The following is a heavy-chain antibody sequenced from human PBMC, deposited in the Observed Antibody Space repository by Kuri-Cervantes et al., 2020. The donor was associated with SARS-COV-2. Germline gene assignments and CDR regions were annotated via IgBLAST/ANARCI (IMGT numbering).Heavy chain of an antibody. V-gene: IGHV3-53*01. D-gene: IGHD3-3*01. CDR3: AGPNYDFWSGYYTGNYYYYMDV. J-gene: IGHJ6*03. Sequence: AGCLSLSCADSGFTDSSNYMSWVRQAPGKGLEWVSVIYSGGSTYYADSVKGRFTISRDNSKNTLYLQMNSLRAEDTAVYYCAGPNYDFWSGYYTGNYYYYMDVWGKGTTVTVSS. CDR1: GFTDSSNY. CDR2: IYSGGST.